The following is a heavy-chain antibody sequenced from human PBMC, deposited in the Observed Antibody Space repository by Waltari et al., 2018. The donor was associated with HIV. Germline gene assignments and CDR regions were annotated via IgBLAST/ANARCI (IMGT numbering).Heavy chain of an antibody. CDR3: AMRLYGNSGSYFDR. D-gene: IGHD2-8*01. CDR1: GDSIRSSSYH. Sequence: QLQESGPGLVKPSETLSLTCGVSGDSIRSSSYHLAWIRQIPGKGLEWICNIDYSGNTFDISYYSPSLRSRVTMSGYTSNSQFPLKLSSVTATDTAVYYCAMRLYGNSGSYFDRWGQGIEVTVSS. J-gene: IGHJ4*02. V-gene: IGHV4-39*01. CDR2: IDYSGNT.